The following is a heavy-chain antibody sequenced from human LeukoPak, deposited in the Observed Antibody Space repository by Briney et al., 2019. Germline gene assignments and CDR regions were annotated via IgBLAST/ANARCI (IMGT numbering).Heavy chain of an antibody. D-gene: IGHD1-26*01. CDR3: ARRVVGAMPFDY. Sequence: GGSLRLSCAASGFTFSSYNMNWVRQAPGKGLEWISYITTSSSEIYYADSVKGRFTISRDNAKNSLYLQMNSLRDEDTAVYFCARRVVGAMPFDYWGQGTLVTVSS. CDR1: GFTFSSYN. V-gene: IGHV3-48*02. CDR2: ITTSSSEI. J-gene: IGHJ4*02.